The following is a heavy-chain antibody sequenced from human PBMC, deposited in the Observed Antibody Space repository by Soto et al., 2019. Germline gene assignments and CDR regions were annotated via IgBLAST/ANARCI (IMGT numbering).Heavy chain of an antibody. CDR3: ARVPSGMMRPPPRASHI. CDR2: ISGSGGST. V-gene: IGHV3-23*01. D-gene: IGHD6-25*01. Sequence: GGSLRLSCAASGFTFSSYAMSWVRQAPEKGLEWVSDISGSGGSTYYADSVKGRFTISRDSSKNTLYLQMNSLRAEDTAVYYCARVPSGMMRPPPRASHIRGKG. J-gene: IGHJ6*03. CDR1: GFTFSSYA.